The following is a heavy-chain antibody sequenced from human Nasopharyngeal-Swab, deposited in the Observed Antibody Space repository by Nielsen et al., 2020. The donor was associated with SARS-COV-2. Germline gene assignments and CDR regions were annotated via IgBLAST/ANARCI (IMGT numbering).Heavy chain of an antibody. CDR3: VKFLAGSGGYYYYGMDV. J-gene: IGHJ6*02. V-gene: IGHV3-21*01. Sequence: VRQAPGKGLEWVSSISSSSSYIYYADSVKGRFTISRDNSKNTLYLQMSSLRAEDTAVYYCVKFLAGSGGYYYYGMDVWGQGTTVTSP. D-gene: IGHD6-19*01. CDR2: ISSSSSYI.